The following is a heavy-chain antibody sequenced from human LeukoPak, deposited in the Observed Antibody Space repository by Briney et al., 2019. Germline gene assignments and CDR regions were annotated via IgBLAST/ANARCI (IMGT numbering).Heavy chain of an antibody. CDR1: GYTLTELS. Sequence: GASVKVSCKVSGYTLTELSMHWLRQAPGEGLEWMGGFDPEDGETIYAQKFQRRVTMTEDTSTDTAYMELSSLRSEDTAVYYCARDRDYGDYTSLDAFDIWGQGTMVTVSS. CDR3: ARDRDYGDYTSLDAFDI. V-gene: IGHV1-24*01. J-gene: IGHJ3*02. D-gene: IGHD4-17*01. CDR2: FDPEDGET.